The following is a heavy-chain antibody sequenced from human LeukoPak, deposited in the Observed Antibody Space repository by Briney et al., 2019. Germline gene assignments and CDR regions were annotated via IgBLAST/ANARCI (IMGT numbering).Heavy chain of an antibody. J-gene: IGHJ4*02. Sequence: SETLSLTCAVYGGSFSGYYWSWIRQPPGKGLEWIGEINHSGSTNYNPSLKSRVSISVDTSKNQFSLKLSSVTAADTAVYYCARGKYYYGSGSYPNPLYYFDYWGQGTLVTVSS. CDR1: GGSFSGYY. CDR2: INHSGST. D-gene: IGHD3-10*01. CDR3: ARGKYYYGSGSYPNPLYYFDY. V-gene: IGHV4-34*01.